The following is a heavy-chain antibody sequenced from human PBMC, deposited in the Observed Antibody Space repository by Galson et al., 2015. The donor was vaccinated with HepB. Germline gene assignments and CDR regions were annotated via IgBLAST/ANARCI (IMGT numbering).Heavy chain of an antibody. J-gene: IGHJ4*02. CDR2: INAGNGNT. V-gene: IGHV1-3*01. CDR1: GYTFTSYA. D-gene: IGHD3-22*01. CDR3: ARDKWAGTVVVNPFDY. Sequence: SVKVSCKASGYTFTSYAMHWVRQAPGQRLEWMGWINAGNGNTKYSQKFQGRVTLTRDTSASTAYMELSSLRSEDTAVYYCARDKWAGTVVVNPFDYWGQGTLVTVSS.